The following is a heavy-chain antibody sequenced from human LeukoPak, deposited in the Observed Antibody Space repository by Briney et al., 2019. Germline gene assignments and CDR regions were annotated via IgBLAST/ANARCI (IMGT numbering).Heavy chain of an antibody. D-gene: IGHD3-22*01. J-gene: IGHJ4*02. CDR2: IYSGGNT. CDR1: GFTVSSNY. CDR3: ARDVYYYDSSGYPRY. Sequence: PGGSLRLSCAASGFTVSSNYMSWVRQAPGRGLEWVSVIYSGGNTYYADSVKGRFTISRDNSKNTLYLQMNSLRAEDTAVYYCARDVYYYDSSGYPRYWGQGTLVTVSS. V-gene: IGHV3-66*01.